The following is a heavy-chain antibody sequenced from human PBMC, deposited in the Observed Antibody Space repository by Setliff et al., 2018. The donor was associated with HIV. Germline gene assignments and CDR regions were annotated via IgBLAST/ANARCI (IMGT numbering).Heavy chain of an antibody. J-gene: IGHJ3*02. CDR3: ARDRAGDAFDI. CDR2: SSAYNGNT. Sequence: ASVKVSCKASGYTFTTYGINWVRQAPGQGLEWMGWSSAYNGNTNYAQKLQGRVTMTTDTSTSTAYMELRSLRSDDTAEYYCARDRAGDAFDIWGQGTMVTVSS. CDR1: GYTFTTYG. D-gene: IGHD3-10*01. V-gene: IGHV1-18*01.